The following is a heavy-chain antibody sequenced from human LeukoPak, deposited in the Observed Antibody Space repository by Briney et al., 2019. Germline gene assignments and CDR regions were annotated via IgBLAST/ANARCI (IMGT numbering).Heavy chain of an antibody. D-gene: IGHD1-14*01. J-gene: IGHJ3*02. CDR2: ISAYNGNT. CDR3: ARPSETGGFDI. Sequence: ASVKVSCKASGYTFTSYDVSWVRQAPGQGLEWMGWISAYNGNTKSTQKLQGRVTMTTDTSTSTAYMELRSLRSDDTAVYYCARPSETGGFDIWGQGTMVTVSS. V-gene: IGHV1-18*01. CDR1: GYTFTSYD.